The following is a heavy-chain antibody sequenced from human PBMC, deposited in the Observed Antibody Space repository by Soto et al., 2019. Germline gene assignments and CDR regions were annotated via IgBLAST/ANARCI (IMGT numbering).Heavy chain of an antibody. V-gene: IGHV3-7*01. CDR3: ARDRPRNYYYYYGMDV. CDR1: GFTFSSYW. J-gene: IGHJ6*02. D-gene: IGHD6-6*01. CDR2: IKQDGSEK. Sequence: GESLKISCAASGFTFSSYWMSWVRQAPGKGLEWVANIKQDGSEKYYVDSVKGRFTISRDNAKNSLYLQMNSLRAEDTAVYYCARDRPRNYYYYYGMDVWGQGTTVTVSS.